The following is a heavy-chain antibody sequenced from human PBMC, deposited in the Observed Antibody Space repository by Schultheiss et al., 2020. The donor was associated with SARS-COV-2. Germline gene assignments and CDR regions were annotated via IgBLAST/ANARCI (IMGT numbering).Heavy chain of an antibody. CDR3: ARTQEMATSIDY. CDR1: GFTFSDYY. J-gene: IGHJ4*02. Sequence: GSLRLSCAASGFTFSDYYMSWIRQPPGKGLEWIGEIRHMGYTNYNPSLKSRVTISVDASKKEFSLRLSSVTAADTAVYYCARTQEMATSIDYWGQGTLVTVSS. CDR2: IRHMGYT. D-gene: IGHD5-24*01. V-gene: IGHV4-34*01.